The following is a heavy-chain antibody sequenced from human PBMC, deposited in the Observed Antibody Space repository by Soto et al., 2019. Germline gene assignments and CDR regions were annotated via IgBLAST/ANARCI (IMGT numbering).Heavy chain of an antibody. CDR3: ARLGEVGVAGSAAVDM. CDR1: GYNVTTHY. J-gene: IGHJ3*02. Sequence: QVQLVQSGAEVKKPGASVKISCTASGYNVTTHYMHWVRQAPGRGLEWMGAINPGSGAAKYTQTFAARVTMTRDTSTNTVYIEMSALRSEDSAVFYCARLGEVGVAGSAAVDMWVQGTMVTVSS. V-gene: IGHV1-46*01. D-gene: IGHD3-16*01. CDR2: INPGSGAA.